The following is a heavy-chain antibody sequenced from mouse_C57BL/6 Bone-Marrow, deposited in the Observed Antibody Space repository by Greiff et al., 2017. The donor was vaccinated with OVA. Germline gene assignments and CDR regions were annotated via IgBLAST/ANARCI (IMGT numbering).Heavy chain of an antibody. CDR1: GYTFTSYW. Sequence: QVQLKQPGAELVKPGASVKLSCKASGYTFTSYWMHWVKQRPGQGLEWIGMIHPNSGSTNYNEKFKSKATLTVDKSSSTAYMQLSSLTSEDSAVYYCAGKLGPFDYWGQGTTLTVSS. CDR2: IHPNSGST. CDR3: AGKLGPFDY. V-gene: IGHV1-64*01. J-gene: IGHJ2*01. D-gene: IGHD4-1*01.